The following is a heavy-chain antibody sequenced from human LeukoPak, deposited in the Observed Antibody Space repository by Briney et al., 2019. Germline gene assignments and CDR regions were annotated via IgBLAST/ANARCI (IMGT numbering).Heavy chain of an antibody. J-gene: IGHJ4*02. V-gene: IGHV1-24*01. CDR2: FDPEDGET. CDR1: GYTLTELS. CDR3: ATDLGNYYDSSGSLTRPAAFDY. Sequence: ASVKVSCKVSGYTLTELSVHWVRQAPGKGLEWMGGFDPEDGETIYAQKFQGRVTMTEDTSTDTAYMELSSLRSEDTAVYYCATDLGNYYDSSGSLTRPAAFDYWGQGTLVTVSS. D-gene: IGHD3-22*01.